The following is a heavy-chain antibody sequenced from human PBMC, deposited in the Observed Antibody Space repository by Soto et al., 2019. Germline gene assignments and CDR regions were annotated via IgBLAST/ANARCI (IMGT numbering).Heavy chain of an antibody. J-gene: IGHJ4*02. Sequence: QVQLVQSGAEVKKPGASVKVSCKAYGYTFIDYDINWVRQAAGQVPEWMGWMNPNTGNTAYPQKFQGRLTLARDTSISTAFMELTGLTSEDTAVYYCARGFSRYSDHWAQGTLLTVSS. V-gene: IGHV1-8*01. CDR2: MNPNTGNT. D-gene: IGHD2-2*01. CDR1: GYTFIDYD. CDR3: ARGFSRYSDH.